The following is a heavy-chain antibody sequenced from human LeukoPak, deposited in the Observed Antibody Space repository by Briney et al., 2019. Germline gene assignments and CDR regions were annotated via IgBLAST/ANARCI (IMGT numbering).Heavy chain of an antibody. CDR2: IQTSGNT. Sequence: SETLSLTCTVSGGSLRNYYWNWIRQPAGEGLEWVVRIQTSGNTNYSPSLKSRITISVDRSKNQVSLKLTSVTAADTAVYYCASDRGSGWFDYWCQGTLVTVGS. D-gene: IGHD6-19*01. J-gene: IGHJ4*02. CDR1: GGSLRNYY. CDR3: ASDRGSGWFDY. V-gene: IGHV4-4*07.